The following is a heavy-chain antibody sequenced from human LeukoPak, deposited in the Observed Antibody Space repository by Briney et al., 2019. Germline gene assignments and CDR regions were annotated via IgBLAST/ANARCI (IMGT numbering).Heavy chain of an antibody. CDR2: IRYDGNNK. CDR3: ARGGERELLGDFDY. J-gene: IGHJ4*02. Sequence: GGSLRLSCAASGFTFSSYGMHWVRQSPGKGLEWVAFIRYDGNNKYYANSVKGRFTISRDTSKNTLYLQMNSLRAEDTAVYYGARGGERELLGDFDYWGKGPLVTVSS. CDR1: GFTFSSYG. V-gene: IGHV3-30*02. D-gene: IGHD1-26*01.